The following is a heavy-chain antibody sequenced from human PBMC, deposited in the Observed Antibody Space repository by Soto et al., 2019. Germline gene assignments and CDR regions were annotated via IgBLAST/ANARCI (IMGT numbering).Heavy chain of an antibody. CDR2: IVPMCGTT. V-gene: IGHV1-69*13. CDR3: ARDLVDVNLRDACDV. D-gene: IGHD2-2*01. J-gene: IGHJ3*01. Sequence: SVKVSCKAPGDTFNAYDISWVRQAPGQGLEWMGGIVPMCGTTNLALRFEDRVTITADALTSTVYMEIRGLTSEDTADYYCARDLVDVNLRDACDVWGQGTRVTAS. CDR1: GDTFNAYD.